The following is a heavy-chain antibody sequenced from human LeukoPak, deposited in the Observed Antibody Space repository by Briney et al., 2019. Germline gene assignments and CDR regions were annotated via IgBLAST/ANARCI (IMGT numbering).Heavy chain of an antibody. V-gene: IGHV3-23*01. D-gene: IGHD5-12*01. Sequence: PGGSLRLSCAASGFTFSSHAMSWVRQAPGKGLEWVSAISGSAGSTYYADSVKGRFTISRDNSKNTLYLQMNSLRAEDTAVYYCAKVYGSGYDFDYWGQGTLVTVSS. CDR1: GFTFSSHA. CDR3: AKVYGSGYDFDY. J-gene: IGHJ4*02. CDR2: ISGSAGST.